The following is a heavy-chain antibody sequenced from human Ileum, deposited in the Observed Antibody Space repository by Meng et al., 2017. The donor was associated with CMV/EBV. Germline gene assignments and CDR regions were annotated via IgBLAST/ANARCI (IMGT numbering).Heavy chain of an antibody. CDR2: INAGGST. CDR1: GGSISTYY. D-gene: IGHD4-17*01. J-gene: IGHJ4*02. Sequence: QVHLQESGPGLVKPSGTLSLTCAVSGGSISTYYWPWVRQPAGKGLEWIGRINAGGSTNDNPSLKSRVTMSVDTSKNQFSLKVTSVTAADTAVYYCAREENTVNQFEYWGQGTLVTVSS. CDR3: AREENTVNQFEY. V-gene: IGHV4-4*07.